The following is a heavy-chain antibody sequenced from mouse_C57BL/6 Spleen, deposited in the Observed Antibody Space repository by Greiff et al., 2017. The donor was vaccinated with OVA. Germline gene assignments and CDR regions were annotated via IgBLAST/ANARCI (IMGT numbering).Heavy chain of an antibody. CDR1: GYAFSSYW. J-gene: IGHJ3*01. V-gene: IGHV1-80*01. CDR2: IYPGDGDT. D-gene: IGHD3-2*02. Sequence: VQLQQSGAELVKPGASVKISCKASGYAFSSYWMNWVKQRPGKGLEWIGQIYPGDGDTNYNGKFKGKATLTADKSSSTAYMQLSSLTSEDSAVYVCARGYSSGYVRTWFAYWGQGTLVTVSA. CDR3: ARGYSSGYVRTWFAY.